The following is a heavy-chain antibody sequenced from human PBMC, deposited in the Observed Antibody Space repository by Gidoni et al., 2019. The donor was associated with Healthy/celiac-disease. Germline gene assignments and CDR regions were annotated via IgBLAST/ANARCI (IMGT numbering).Heavy chain of an antibody. J-gene: IGHJ6*02. Sequence: SGFTFSSFWMSWVRQAPGKGLEWVANIKQDGSEKYYVDSVKGRFTISRDNAKNSLYLQMNSLRAEDTAVYYCARDYEYYYDSSGYSPSSYGMDVWGQGTTVTVSS. CDR3: ARDYEYYYDSSGYSPSSYGMDV. V-gene: IGHV3-7*01. CDR2: IKQDGSEK. D-gene: IGHD3-22*01. CDR1: GFTFSSFW.